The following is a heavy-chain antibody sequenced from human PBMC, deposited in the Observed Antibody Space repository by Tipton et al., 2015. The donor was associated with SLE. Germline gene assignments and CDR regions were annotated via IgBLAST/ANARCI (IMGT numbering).Heavy chain of an antibody. CDR2: INTDGSNT. Sequence: GSLRLSCATSGFTFSNYWMHWVRRAPGKGLVWVSRINTDGSNTDYADSVKGRFTISRDNAKSTLYLQMDSLRAEDTAVYYCAIKWGSSLDYWGQGTLVTVSS. J-gene: IGHJ4*02. V-gene: IGHV3-74*01. D-gene: IGHD5-12*01. CDR3: AIKWGSSLDY. CDR1: GFTFSNYW.